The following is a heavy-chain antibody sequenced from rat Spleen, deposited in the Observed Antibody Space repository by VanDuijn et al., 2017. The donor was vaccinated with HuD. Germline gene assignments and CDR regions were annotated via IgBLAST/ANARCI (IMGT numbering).Heavy chain of an antibody. CDR1: GFSLSNYG. Sequence: QVQLKESGPGLVQPSQTLSLTCTVSGFSLSNYGVNWVRQPPGKGLEWMGVIWGNGSPDYNSALKSRLSISRDTSKSQVYLRMNSLQTEDTATYYCARADIGAIYTDGIWGQGVMVTVSS. V-gene: IGHV2-13*01. CDR3: ARADIGAIYTDGI. D-gene: IGHD1-2*01. CDR2: IWGNGSP. J-gene: IGHJ2*01.